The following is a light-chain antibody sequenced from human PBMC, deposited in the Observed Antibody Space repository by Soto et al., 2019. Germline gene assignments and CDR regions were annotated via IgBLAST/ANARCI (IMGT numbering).Light chain of an antibody. CDR3: QHTYITIS. J-gene: IGKJ4*01. V-gene: IGKV1-39*01. CDR1: QNISTY. Sequence: DIQVTQSPSSLSASVGDRVTISRRASQNISTYLHCFQQRPGGAPKLLISRTSNLEIAVPSRFGGSGSGTDFTLTISDLQAEDSASYYCQHTYITISFGGGTKVE. CDR2: RTS.